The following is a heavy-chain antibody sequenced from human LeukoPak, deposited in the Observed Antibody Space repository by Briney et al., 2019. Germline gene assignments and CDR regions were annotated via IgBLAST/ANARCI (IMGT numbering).Heavy chain of an antibody. D-gene: IGHD3-22*01. Sequence: SETLSLTCTVSGGSISSYYWSWIRQPPGKGLEWIGYIYHSGSTKYNPSLTSRVIISVDTSKNQFSLRLSSVTAADTAVYYCARSYYDSSSDYWGQGTLVTVSS. CDR2: IYHSGST. CDR3: ARSYYDSSSDY. V-gene: IGHV4-59*01. J-gene: IGHJ4*02. CDR1: GGSISSYY.